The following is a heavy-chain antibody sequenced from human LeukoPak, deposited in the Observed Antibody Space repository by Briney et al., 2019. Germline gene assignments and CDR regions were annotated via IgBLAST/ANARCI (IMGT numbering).Heavy chain of an antibody. CDR2: IYHSGST. V-gene: IGHV4-30-2*01. CDR1: GGSISSGGYS. J-gene: IGHJ5*02. CDR3: AAYCSGGSCYSPWFDP. Sequence: TLSLTCAVSGGSISSGGYSWSRIRQPPGKGLEWIGHIYHSGSTYYNPSLKSRVTISVDRSKNQFSLKLSSVTAADTAVYYCAAYCSGGSCYSPWFDPWGQGTLVTVSS. D-gene: IGHD2-15*01.